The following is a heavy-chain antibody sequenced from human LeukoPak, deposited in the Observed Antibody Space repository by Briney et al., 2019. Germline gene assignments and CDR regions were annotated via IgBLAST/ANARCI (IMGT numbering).Heavy chain of an antibody. CDR1: GYTFTGYY. V-gene: IGHV1-2*02. CDR3: ARGEAYYDFWSGRNYGMDV. Sequence: ASVKVSCKASGYTFTGYYMHWVRQAPGQGLEWKGWINPNSGGTNYAQKFQGRVTMTRDTSISTAYMELSRLRSDDTAVYYCARGEAYYDFWSGRNYGMDVWGQGTTVTVSS. CDR2: INPNSGGT. D-gene: IGHD3-3*01. J-gene: IGHJ6*02.